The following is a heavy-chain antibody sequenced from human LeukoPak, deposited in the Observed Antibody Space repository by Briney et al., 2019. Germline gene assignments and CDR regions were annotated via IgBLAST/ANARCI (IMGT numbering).Heavy chain of an antibody. J-gene: IGHJ4*02. Sequence: GGFLRLSCTTAGLTFSSSPMNWVRQAPGKGLEWVSTIGTDDDTYYADSVKGRFTISRDISKNTVYLQMTSLRAEDTALYYCATKTPGNYPYDYWGQGTLVTVSS. V-gene: IGHV3-23*01. CDR3: ATKTPGNYPYDY. D-gene: IGHD3-9*01. CDR2: IGTDDDT. CDR1: GLTFSSSP.